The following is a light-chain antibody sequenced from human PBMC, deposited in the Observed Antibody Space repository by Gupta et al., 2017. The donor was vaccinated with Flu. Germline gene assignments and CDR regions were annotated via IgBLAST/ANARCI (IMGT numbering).Light chain of an antibody. J-gene: IGKJ2*01. Sequence: DIQMTQFPSSLSASIGDRVTITCRTSQNIRTYLNWYQHRPGEAPNLLIYDASSLQPGVPSRFSGSGSGTDFTLTISDRQPEDIATYYCQQSYRTPPYNFGQGTKVEIK. CDR1: QNIRTY. CDR2: DAS. V-gene: IGKV1-39*01. CDR3: QQSYRTPPYN.